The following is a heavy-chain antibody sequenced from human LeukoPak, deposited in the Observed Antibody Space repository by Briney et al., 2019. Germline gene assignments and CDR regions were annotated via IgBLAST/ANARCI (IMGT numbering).Heavy chain of an antibody. Sequence: VASVKVSCKASGGTFSSYAISWVRQAPGQGLEWMGGIIPIFSTANYAQKFQGRVTITADESTSTAYMELSSLRSEDTAVYYCARDPTLHCSGGSCYSGFDYWGQGTLVTVSS. J-gene: IGHJ4*02. CDR2: IIPIFSTA. CDR3: ARDPTLHCSGGSCYSGFDY. D-gene: IGHD2-15*01. CDR1: GGTFSSYA. V-gene: IGHV1-69*13.